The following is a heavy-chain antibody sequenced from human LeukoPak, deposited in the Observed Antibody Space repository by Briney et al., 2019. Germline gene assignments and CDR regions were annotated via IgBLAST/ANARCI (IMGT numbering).Heavy chain of an antibody. Sequence: GESLKISCKGSRYSFTSYWIGWVRQMPGKGLEWMGIIYPGDSDTRYSPSFQGQVTISVDKSISAAYLQWSSLKASDTAMYYCASGRLRRTRDAFDIWGQGTMVTVSS. CDR2: IYPGDSDT. CDR3: ASGRLRRTRDAFDI. D-gene: IGHD4-17*01. V-gene: IGHV5-51*01. J-gene: IGHJ3*02. CDR1: RYSFTSYW.